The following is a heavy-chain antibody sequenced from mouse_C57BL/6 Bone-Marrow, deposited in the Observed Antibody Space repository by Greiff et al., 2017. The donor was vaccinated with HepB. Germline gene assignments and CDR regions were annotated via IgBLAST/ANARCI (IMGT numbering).Heavy chain of an antibody. CDR2: IYPRDGST. J-gene: IGHJ2*01. D-gene: IGHD2-5*01. V-gene: IGHV1-85*01. CDR1: GYTFTSYD. Sequence: VQLQQSGPELVKPGASVKLSCKVSGYTFTSYDINWVKQRPGQGLEWIGWIYPRDGSTKYNEKFKGQATLTVDTSSSTAYMELHSLTSEDSAVYFCATYSNYHPYYFDYWGQGTTLTVSS. CDR3: ATYSNYHPYYFDY.